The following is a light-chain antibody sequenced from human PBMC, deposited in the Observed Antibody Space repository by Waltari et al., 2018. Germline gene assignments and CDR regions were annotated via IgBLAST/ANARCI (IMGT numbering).Light chain of an antibody. V-gene: IGLV1-47*01. J-gene: IGLJ2*01. CDR1: TSNVRRHP. CDR3: AAWDDRLSAVA. Sequence: QSVLTQPPSASGTPGQRVTISCFASTSNVRRHPVSWYQHIPGTAPKLLIFRNNQRPSGVPDRFSASGSGTSASLAISGLRSEDEALYFCAAWDDRLSAVAFGGGTKLTVL. CDR2: RNN.